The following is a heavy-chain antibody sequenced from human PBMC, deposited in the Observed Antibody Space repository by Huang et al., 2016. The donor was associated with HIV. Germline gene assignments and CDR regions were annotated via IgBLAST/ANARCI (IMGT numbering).Heavy chain of an antibody. J-gene: IGHJ6*03. CDR3: ARGQGGYYYYYMDV. Sequence: QVQLQQWGAGLLRPSETLSLTCAVYGGSFSGYYGTWIRQPPGKGLEWIGEINHSESTHYNPSLKSRFTISVDTSRNQFSLTLTSVTAADTAVYYCARGQGGYYYYYMDVWGKGTTVTVSS. CDR2: INHSEST. CDR1: GGSFSGYY. V-gene: IGHV4-34*01.